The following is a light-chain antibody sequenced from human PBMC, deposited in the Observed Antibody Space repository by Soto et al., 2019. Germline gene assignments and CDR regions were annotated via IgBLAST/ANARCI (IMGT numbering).Light chain of an antibody. Sequence: QSALTQPASVSGSPGQSITISCTGTSSDIGAVNSVSWYQQHPGKAPQLMIYAVSHRPSRVSSRFSGSKSGNTISLTISGIQAEDEADYYCSSFTTSTHVVFGGGTKVTVL. CDR3: SSFTTSTHVV. V-gene: IGLV2-14*03. CDR2: AVS. J-gene: IGLJ2*01. CDR1: SSDIGAVNS.